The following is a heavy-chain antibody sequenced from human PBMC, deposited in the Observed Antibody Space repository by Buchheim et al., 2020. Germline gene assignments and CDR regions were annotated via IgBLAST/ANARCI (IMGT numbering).Heavy chain of an antibody. CDR3: ARGSTVQDGDY. V-gene: IGHV3-30*04. CDR2: ISYDGSNT. CDR1: GFTFSSYA. D-gene: IGHD2-15*01. J-gene: IGHJ4*02. Sequence: QVQLLESGGGVVQPGRSLRLSCAASGFTFSSYAMHWVRQAPGKGLEWVSVISYDGSNTYYADSVKGRFTISRDNSKNTLYLQMNSLRAEDTAVYYCARGSTVQDGDYWGQGTL.